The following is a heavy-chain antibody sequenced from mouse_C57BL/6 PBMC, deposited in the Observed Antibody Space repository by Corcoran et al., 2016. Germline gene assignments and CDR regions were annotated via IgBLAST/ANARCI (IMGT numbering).Heavy chain of an antibody. V-gene: IGHV3-6*01. J-gene: IGHJ1*03. D-gene: IGHD1-1*01. CDR2: ISYDGSN. Sequence: DVQLQESGPGLVKPSQSLSLTCSVTGYSITSGYYWNWIRQFPGNKLEWMGYISYDGSNNYNPSLKNRISITRDTSKNQFFLKFNSVTTEDTATYYWARGIYYGSSSWYFDVWGTGTTVTVSS. CDR3: ARGIYYGSSSWYFDV. CDR1: GYSITSGYY.